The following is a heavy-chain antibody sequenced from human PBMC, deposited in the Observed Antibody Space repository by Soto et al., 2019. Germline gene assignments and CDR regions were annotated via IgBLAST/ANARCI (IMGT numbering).Heavy chain of an antibody. Sequence: EVQLVESGGGLLQPGGSLRLSCAASGFTFSSYNMNWVRQAPGKGLEWVSYISSDSSTIYYADSVKGRFIISRDNAKNSLYLQMNSLRDEDTAVYYCARGGSGSSWYGEYWGQGTLVNVFS. CDR3: ARGGSGSSWYGEY. V-gene: IGHV3-48*02. D-gene: IGHD6-13*01. CDR2: ISSDSSTI. CDR1: GFTFSSYN. J-gene: IGHJ4*02.